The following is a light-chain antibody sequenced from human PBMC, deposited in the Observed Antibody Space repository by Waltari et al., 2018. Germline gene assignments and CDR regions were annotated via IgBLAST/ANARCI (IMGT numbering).Light chain of an antibody. J-gene: IGLJ3*02. V-gene: IGLV2-14*01. CDR2: DVS. CDR1: RRDFGGYNY. Sequence: QSALTQPASVPGSPGQSITIPCTGTRRDFGGYNYVPWYHQAVGKAPNLLSYDVSKRPAGVSNRFSGSRSGNTASLTISGLQAEDEADYHCSSYTGSSTWVFGGGTKLTVL. CDR3: SSYTGSSTWV.